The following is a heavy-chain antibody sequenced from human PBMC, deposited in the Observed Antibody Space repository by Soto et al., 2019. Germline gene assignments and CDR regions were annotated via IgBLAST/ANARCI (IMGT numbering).Heavy chain of an antibody. CDR2: ISYDGSKK. V-gene: IGHV3-30*18. J-gene: IGHJ4*02. Sequence: QVQLVESGGGVVQPGRSLRLSCAASGFTFSNHGMHWVRQAPGKGLEWVAVISYDGSKKYYADSVKGRFTISRDNSKNTLYLQMNSLRAEDTAVYYCAKVEGVDYGDPFDYWGQGTLVTV. CDR1: GFTFSNHG. CDR3: AKVEGVDYGDPFDY. D-gene: IGHD4-17*01.